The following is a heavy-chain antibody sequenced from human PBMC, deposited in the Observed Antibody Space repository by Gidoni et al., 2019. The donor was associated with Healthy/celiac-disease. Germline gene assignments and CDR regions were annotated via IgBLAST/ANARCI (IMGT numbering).Heavy chain of an antibody. J-gene: IGHJ4*02. Sequence: QVQLQQWGAGLWKPAETLSLTGAVYGGSVSGYYWSWIRQPPGKGLEWSGEINHSGSTNYTPSLKSRVTISVDTSKNQFSLKLSSVTAADTAVYYCASGAAAETFDYWGQGTLVTVSS. CDR1: GGSVSGYY. V-gene: IGHV4-34*01. CDR3: ASGAAAETFDY. D-gene: IGHD6-13*01. CDR2: INHSGST.